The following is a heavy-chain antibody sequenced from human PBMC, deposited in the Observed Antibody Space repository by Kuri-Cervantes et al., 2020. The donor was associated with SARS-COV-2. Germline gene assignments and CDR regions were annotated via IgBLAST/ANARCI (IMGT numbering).Heavy chain of an antibody. J-gene: IGHJ6*03. CDR1: GGTFSSYA. Sequence: SVKVSCKASGGTFSSYAISWVRQAPGQGLEWMGGIIPIFGTANYAQKFQGRVTITADKSTSTAYMELSSLRSEDTAVYYCARGGSVPAAHYYYMDVWGKGTTVTVSS. CDR3: ARGGSVPAAHYYYMDV. V-gene: IGHV1-69*06. D-gene: IGHD2-2*01. CDR2: IIPIFGTA.